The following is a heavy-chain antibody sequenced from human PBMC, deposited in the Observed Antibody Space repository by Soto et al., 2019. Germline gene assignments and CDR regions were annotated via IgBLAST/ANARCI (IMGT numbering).Heavy chain of an antibody. J-gene: IGHJ4*02. V-gene: IGHV5-10-1*01. D-gene: IGHD2-2*01. CDR2: IDTSDSYT. CDR1: GYSFTNSW. CDR3: ARHRASSRLPWGY. Sequence: GESLKISCKTSGYSFTNSWISWVRLMPGKGLEWMGRIDTSDSYTSYSPSFQGHVTISADRSISTAYLQWSSLEASDTAVYYCARHRASSRLPWGYWGQGPLVTSPQ.